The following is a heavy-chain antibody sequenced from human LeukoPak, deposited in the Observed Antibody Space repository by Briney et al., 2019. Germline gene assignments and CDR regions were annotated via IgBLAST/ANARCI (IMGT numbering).Heavy chain of an antibody. J-gene: IGHJ4*02. Sequence: GGSLRLSCAASGFTFSSYVMSWVRRAPGKGPEWVSGISGSGGNTYYADSVKGRFTISRDNSKNTLYLQMNSLKAEDTAVYYCAKLSGKTVAGTNYYFDYWGQGTLVTVSS. V-gene: IGHV3-23*01. CDR3: AKLSGKTVAGTNYYFDY. D-gene: IGHD6-19*01. CDR1: GFTFSSYV. CDR2: ISGSGGNT.